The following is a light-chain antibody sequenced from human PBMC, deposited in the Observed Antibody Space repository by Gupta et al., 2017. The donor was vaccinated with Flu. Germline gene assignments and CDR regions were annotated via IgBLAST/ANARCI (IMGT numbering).Light chain of an antibody. V-gene: IGLV1-47*02. CDR1: SSNIGSNY. CDR2: STN. J-gene: IGLJ3*02. CDR3: AAWDDSLSGPRV. Sequence: VTISCSGSSSNIGSNYFSWYQQVPGTAPTLLIYSTNQRPSGVPDRFSGSKSGTSASLAISGLRSEDEADYYCAAWDDSLSGPRVFGGGTKLTVL.